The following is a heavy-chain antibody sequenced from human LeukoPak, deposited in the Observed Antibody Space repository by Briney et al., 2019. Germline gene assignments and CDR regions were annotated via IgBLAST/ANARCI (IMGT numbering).Heavy chain of an antibody. CDR1: GGSFSGYY. J-gene: IGHJ4*02. Sequence: PSETLSLTCAVYGGSFSGYYWSWIRQPPGKGLEWIGEINHSGSTNYNPSLESRVTISVDTSKNQFSLKLSSVTAADTAVYYCARGRGNLRYWGQGTLVTVSS. CDR2: INHSGST. D-gene: IGHD3-10*01. CDR3: ARGRGNLRY. V-gene: IGHV4-34*01.